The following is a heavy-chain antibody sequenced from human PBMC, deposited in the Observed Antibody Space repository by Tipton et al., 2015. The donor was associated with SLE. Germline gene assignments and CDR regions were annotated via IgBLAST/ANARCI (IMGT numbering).Heavy chain of an antibody. J-gene: IGHJ4*02. D-gene: IGHD3-10*01. CDR2: TFYRGNT. V-gene: IGHV4-59*01. CDR3: ARDRGGYYFDY. CDR1: DDSIFTYY. Sequence: LRLSCTVSDDSIFTYYWSWIRQPPGKGLEWIGYTFYRGNTDYNPSLKSRVTISLDTSKNQFSLKLTSVTASDTAVYLCARDRGGYYFDYWGQGTLVTVSS.